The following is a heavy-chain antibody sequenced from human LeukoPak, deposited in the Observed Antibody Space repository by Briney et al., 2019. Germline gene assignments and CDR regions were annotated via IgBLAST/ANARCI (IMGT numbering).Heavy chain of an antibody. CDR3: AREDYGTGNYYRGDAFDI. Sequence: SETLSLTCAVSGGSVSGYYWTWVRQPLGKGLEWIGEISHTGGANYNPSLKSRVTIGLDTSKKQLSLKLESVTAADTAVYYCAREDYGTGNYYRGDAFDIWGHGTMVTVCS. D-gene: IGHD3-10*01. J-gene: IGHJ3*02. CDR1: GGSVSGYY. V-gene: IGHV4-34*01. CDR2: ISHTGGA.